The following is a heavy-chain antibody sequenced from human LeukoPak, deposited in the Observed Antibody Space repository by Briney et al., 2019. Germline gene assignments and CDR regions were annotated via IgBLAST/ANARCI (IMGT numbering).Heavy chain of an antibody. V-gene: IGHV1-2*02. D-gene: IGHD5-12*01. CDR1: GYTFTSYY. J-gene: IGHJ4*02. CDR3: ARGPRYGESGYDLGPY. CDR2: INPNSGGS. Sequence: GASVKVSCKASGYTFTSYYIHWMRQPPGQGLEWVGWINPNSGGSHYAQKFQGRVTMTRDTSINTGYMELTSLRSDDTAVYYCARGPRYGESGYDLGPYWGQGTLVTVSS.